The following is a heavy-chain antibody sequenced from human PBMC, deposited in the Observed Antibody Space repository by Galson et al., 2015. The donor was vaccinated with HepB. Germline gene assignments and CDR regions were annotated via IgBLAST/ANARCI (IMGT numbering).Heavy chain of an antibody. J-gene: IGHJ6*03. D-gene: IGHD6-19*01. CDR2: IIPIFGTA. CDR1: GGTFSSYA. CDR3: AIGTSGTHSSPRFRNQYYYYMDV. V-gene: IGHV1-69*13. Sequence: SVKVSCKASGGTFSSYAISWVRQAPGQGLEWMGGIIPIFGTANYAQKFQGRVTITADESTSTAYMELSGLRSEDTAVYYCAIGTSGTHSSPRFRNQYYYYMDVWGKGTTVTVSS.